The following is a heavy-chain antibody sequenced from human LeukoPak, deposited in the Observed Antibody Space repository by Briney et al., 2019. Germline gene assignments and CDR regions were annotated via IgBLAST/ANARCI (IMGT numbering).Heavy chain of an antibody. D-gene: IGHD3-3*01. CDR1: GYTFINYG. V-gene: IGHV1-18*04. CDR3: AREPRFEAFDI. CDR2: ISPYNGNT. J-gene: IGHJ3*02. Sequence: ASVKVSGKTSGYTFINYGIIWVRQAPGQGLEWMGWISPYNGNTNYAQKLQGRVTMTTDTSTSTAYMDLRSLRSDDTAVYYCAREPRFEAFDIWGQGTMVTVSS.